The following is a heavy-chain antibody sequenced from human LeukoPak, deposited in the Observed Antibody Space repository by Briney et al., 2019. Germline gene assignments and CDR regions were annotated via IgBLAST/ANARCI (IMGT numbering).Heavy chain of an antibody. CDR1: GVSISSSSYY. Sequence: SETLSLTCTVSGVSISSSSYYGRWIRQPAGKGLEWIARIYISGSTNYNPSLKSRVTMSVDTSKNQFSLKLSSVTAADTAVYYCARGDGYNLEYFQHWGQGTLVTVSS. J-gene: IGHJ1*01. D-gene: IGHD5-24*01. CDR3: ARGDGYNLEYFQH. V-gene: IGHV4-61*02. CDR2: IYISGST.